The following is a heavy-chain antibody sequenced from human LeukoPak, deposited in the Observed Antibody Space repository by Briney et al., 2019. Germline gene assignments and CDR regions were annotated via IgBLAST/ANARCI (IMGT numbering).Heavy chain of an antibody. J-gene: IGHJ4*02. D-gene: IGHD1-7*01. Sequence: ASVKVSCKASGYTFTSYAMHWVRQAPGQRLEWMGWINAGNGNTKYSQKFPGRVTITRDTSASTAYMELSSLSSEATAVYYCATGNWNYAGLDYWGQGTLVTVSS. CDR2: INAGNGNT. CDR1: GYTFTSYA. V-gene: IGHV1-3*01. CDR3: ATGNWNYAGLDY.